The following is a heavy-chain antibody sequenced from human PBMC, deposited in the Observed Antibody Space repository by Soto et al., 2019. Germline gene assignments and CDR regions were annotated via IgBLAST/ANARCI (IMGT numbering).Heavy chain of an antibody. CDR2: ISAYNGNT. Sequence: QVQLVQSGIEVKKPGASVKVSCKASGYTFSTYGINWVRQAPGQGLEWMGWISAYNGNTNYAQKLQGRVTMTTDTSRSTAYMEMRSLRSDDTAVYYCARDLVAVRPGWFDPWGQGTLVTVSS. J-gene: IGHJ5*02. CDR1: GYTFSTYG. D-gene: IGHD6-6*01. V-gene: IGHV1-18*01. CDR3: ARDLVAVRPGWFDP.